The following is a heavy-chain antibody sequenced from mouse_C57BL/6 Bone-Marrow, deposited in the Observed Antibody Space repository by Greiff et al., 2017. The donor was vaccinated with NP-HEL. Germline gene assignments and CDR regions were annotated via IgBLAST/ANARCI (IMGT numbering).Heavy chain of an antibody. CDR3: ARDYGSAGWFAY. CDR1: GYTFTSYW. J-gene: IGHJ3*01. V-gene: IGHV1-61*01. CDR2: IYPSDSET. Sequence: VKLQQPGAELVRPGSSVKLSCKASGYTFTSYWMDWVKQRPGQGLEWIGNIYPSDSETHYNQKFKDKATLTVDKSSSTAYMQLSSLTSEDSAVYYCARDYGSAGWFAYWGQGTLVTVSA. D-gene: IGHD1-1*01.